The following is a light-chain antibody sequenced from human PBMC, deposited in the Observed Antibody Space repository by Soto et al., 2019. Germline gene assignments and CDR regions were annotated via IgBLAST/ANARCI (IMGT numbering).Light chain of an antibody. CDR3: SSYTSSSAVI. Sequence: QSALTQPASVSGSPGQSITISCTGTSSDVGGYNFVSWYQQHPGKAPKFIIYDVRNRPSGVSNRFSGSRSGNTASLTISGLQADDEADYYCSSYTSSSAVIFGGGPKLTVL. V-gene: IGLV2-14*03. J-gene: IGLJ2*01. CDR1: SSDVGGYNF. CDR2: DVR.